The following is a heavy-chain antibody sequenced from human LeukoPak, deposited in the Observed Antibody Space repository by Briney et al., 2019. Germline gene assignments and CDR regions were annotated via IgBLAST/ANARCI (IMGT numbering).Heavy chain of an antibody. CDR1: GFTFSSYG. J-gene: IGHJ4*02. CDR2: IRYDGSNK. V-gene: IGHV3-30*02. Sequence: GGSLRLSCAASGFTFSSYGMHWVRQAPGKGLEWVAFIRYDGSNKYYADSVKGRFTISRDNSKNTLCLQMNSLRAEDTAVYYCAKDRVAPFDYWGQGTLVTVSS. CDR3: AKDRVAPFDY. D-gene: IGHD3-10*01.